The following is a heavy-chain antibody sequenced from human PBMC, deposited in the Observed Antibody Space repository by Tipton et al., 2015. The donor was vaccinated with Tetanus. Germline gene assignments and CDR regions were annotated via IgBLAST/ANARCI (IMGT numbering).Heavy chain of an antibody. CDR2: LNPKSGSA. CDR1: GYTFTSYG. J-gene: IGHJ4*02. D-gene: IGHD3-22*01. Sequence: QLVQSGPEVKKPGASVKVSCRASGYTFTSYGLNWVRQAAGRGFEWVGWLNPKSGSAVYGQKFQGRVTMTTNTSITTAYMELRSLRYEDTAVYYCARGMDYDSSGIDDFWGQGTLVTVSS. V-gene: IGHV1-8*01. CDR3: ARGMDYDSSGIDDF.